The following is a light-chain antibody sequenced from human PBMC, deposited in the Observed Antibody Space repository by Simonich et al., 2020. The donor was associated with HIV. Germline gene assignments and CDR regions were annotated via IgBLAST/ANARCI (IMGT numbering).Light chain of an antibody. J-gene: IGKJ1*01. CDR3: QQYYSTRRT. Sequence: DIVMTQSPDSLAVSLGERATINCKPSQSVLSSSNNKNYLAWYQQTPGQHPKLLIYWASTREAGVPDRFSGSGSGTDFTLTISSLQAEDVAVYYCQQYYSTRRTFGQGTKVEIK. CDR1: QSVLSSSNNKNY. V-gene: IGKV4-1*01. CDR2: WAS.